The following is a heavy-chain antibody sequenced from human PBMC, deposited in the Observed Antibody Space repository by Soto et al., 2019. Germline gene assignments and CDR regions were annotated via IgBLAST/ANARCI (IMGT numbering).Heavy chain of an antibody. J-gene: IGHJ4*02. Sequence: SETLSLTCAVCSGSFSGYYWSWIRQPPGKGLEWIGEINHSGSANYNPSLESRVTLSVDTSKNQFSLKVSSVTAADTAVYYCATKINYGILPGYYLPYFDNWGQGTLVTVSS. D-gene: IGHD3-9*01. V-gene: IGHV4-34*01. CDR3: ATKINYGILPGYYLPYFDN. CDR2: INHSGSA. CDR1: SGSFSGYY.